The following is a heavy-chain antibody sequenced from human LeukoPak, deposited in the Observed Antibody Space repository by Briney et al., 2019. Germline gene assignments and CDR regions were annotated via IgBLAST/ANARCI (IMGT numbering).Heavy chain of an antibody. D-gene: IGHD2-21*02. J-gene: IGHJ6*02. Sequence: SETPSLTCTVSGGSISGYYWSWIRQPPGKGLEWIGCIYYTGSTNYYPSLKSRVTISLVRFKNQFSLMMTSVTAADTAVYYCARRRDSSYIMDAWGQGTTVTVSS. CDR1: GGSISGYY. CDR3: ARRRDSSYIMDA. V-gene: IGHV4-59*01. CDR2: IYYTGST.